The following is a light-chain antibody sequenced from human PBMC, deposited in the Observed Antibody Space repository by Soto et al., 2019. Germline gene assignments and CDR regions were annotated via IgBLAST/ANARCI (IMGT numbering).Light chain of an antibody. J-gene: IGKJ1*01. V-gene: IGKV3-20*01. CDR3: QQDGSSPRT. CDR1: QSVRSSY. Sequence: EIVLTRSPGPLSLSPGERATVSCRASQSVRSSYLAWYQQKPGQAPRLLIYGASSRATGIPARFSGSGSGTDFTLTISRLEPEDFAVYYCQQDGSSPRTFGQGTKVDIK. CDR2: GAS.